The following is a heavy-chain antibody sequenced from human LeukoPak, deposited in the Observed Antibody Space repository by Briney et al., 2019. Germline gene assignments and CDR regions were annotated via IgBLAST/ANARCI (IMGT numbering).Heavy chain of an antibody. CDR1: RFTFSDYY. CDR3: AKDHGRL. V-gene: IGHV3-11*01. Sequence: GGSLRLSCAAPRFTFSDYYMSWIRQAPGKGLEWVSYISSGGGSTTNYPDSVKGRFTISRDNSKNTLYLQMNSLRAEDTAIYYCAKDHGRLGGQGTLVTVST. D-gene: IGHD5-12*01. CDR2: ISSGGGSTT. J-gene: IGHJ4*02.